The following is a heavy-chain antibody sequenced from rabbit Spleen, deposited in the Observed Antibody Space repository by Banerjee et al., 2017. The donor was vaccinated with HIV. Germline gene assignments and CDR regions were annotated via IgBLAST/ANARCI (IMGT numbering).Heavy chain of an antibody. J-gene: IGHJ4*01. V-gene: IGHV1S45*01. CDR3: ARDLVAVIGWNFNL. CDR2: INTATGKA. CDR1: GFSFSDTDV. D-gene: IGHD1-1*01. Sequence: QEQLEESGGGLVKPEGSLTLTCKASGFSFSDTDVMCWVRQAPGKGLEWIACINTATGKAVYASWAKGRFTISKTSSTTVTLQMTSLTAADTATYFCARDLVAVIGWNFNLWGPGTLVTVS.